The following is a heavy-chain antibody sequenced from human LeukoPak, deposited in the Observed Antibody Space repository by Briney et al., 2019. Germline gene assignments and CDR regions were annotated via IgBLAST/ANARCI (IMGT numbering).Heavy chain of an antibody. D-gene: IGHD3-16*02. CDR2: ISGDGTAR. CDR3: ARDRSYYYGMDV. Sequence: GGSLRLSCAASGFTSSSYWMHWVRQVPGKGLVWVSRISGDGTARNYADSVKGRFTISRDDAKNTVDLQMNSLRGEDTAVYYCARDRSYYYGMDVWGQGTTVTVSS. CDR1: GFTSSSYW. J-gene: IGHJ6*02. V-gene: IGHV3-74*01.